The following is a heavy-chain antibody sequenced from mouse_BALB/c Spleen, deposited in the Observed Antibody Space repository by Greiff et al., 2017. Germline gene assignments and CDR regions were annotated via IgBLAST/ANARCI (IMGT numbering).Heavy chain of an antibody. D-gene: IGHD1-2*01. Sequence: EVQLQQSGPELVKPGASVKIPCKASGYTFTDYNMDWVKQSHGKSLEWIGDINPNNGGTIYNQKFKGKATLTVDKSSSTAYMELRSLTSEDTAVYYCAREGLGYGRGYYFDYWGQGTTLTVSS. CDR3: AREGLGYGRGYYFDY. V-gene: IGHV1-18*01. CDR2: INPNNGGT. J-gene: IGHJ2*01. CDR1: GYTFTDYN.